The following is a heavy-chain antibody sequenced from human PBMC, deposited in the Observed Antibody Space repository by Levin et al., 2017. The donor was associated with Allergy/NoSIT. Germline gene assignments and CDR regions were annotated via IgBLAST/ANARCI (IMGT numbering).Heavy chain of an antibody. V-gene: IGHV3-15*01. J-gene: IGHJ5*02. Sequence: GESLKISCVASGLMFRDAWMTWVRQAPGKGLEWVGRIKAKNSAGAAELDYGAPIKDRFTISRDDSKNTVYLQRKSLRIEDTAGYYCSWSGYNWLDTWGQGTLVTVSS. CDR2: IKAKNSAGAA. CDR1: GLMFRDAW. D-gene: IGHD3-3*01. CDR3: SWSGYNWLDT.